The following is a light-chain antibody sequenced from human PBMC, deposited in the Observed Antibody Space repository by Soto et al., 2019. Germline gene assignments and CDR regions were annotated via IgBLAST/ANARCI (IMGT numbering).Light chain of an antibody. J-gene: IGKJ1*01. CDR2: AAS. Sequence: DIQMTQSPSSLSASVGDRDTIPCRASQSISSYLNWYQQKPGKAPKLLIYAASSLQSGVPSRFIGWGSGTDCPRPLSRLQPKDFGPYYGHHYTNPWGFGQG. V-gene: IGKV1-39*01. CDR1: QSISSY. CDR3: HHYTNPWG.